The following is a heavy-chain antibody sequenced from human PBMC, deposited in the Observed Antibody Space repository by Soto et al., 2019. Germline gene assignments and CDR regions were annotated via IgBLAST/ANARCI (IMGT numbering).Heavy chain of an antibody. V-gene: IGHV3-23*01. J-gene: IGHJ4*02. CDR2: ISGSGAGT. CDR3: AKTKGLRLGNYCFDY. D-gene: IGHD3-16*01. CDR1: GLTFRSFA. Sequence: QVSESGGGLGQPGGSLRLSCTVSGLTFRSFAMSWVRQAPGKGLEWVSTISGSGAGTYYSDSVKGRFTISRDNSKNTLYMRMNSQRAEDMAVYYCAKTKGLRLGNYCFDYWGQGTLATASS.